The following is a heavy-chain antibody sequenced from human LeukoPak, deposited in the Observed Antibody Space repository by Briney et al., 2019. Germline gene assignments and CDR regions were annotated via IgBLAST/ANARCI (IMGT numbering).Heavy chain of an antibody. CDR3: ARVPQDGCNRLFFDY. Sequence: GGSLRLSCAASGFTFSSYAMSWVRQAPGKGLEWVSGISGSGGSTYYADSVKGRFTISRDNSKNTLFLQMNSLRAEDTAVYYCARVPQDGCNRLFFDYWGQGTLVTVSS. V-gene: IGHV3-23*01. J-gene: IGHJ4*02. CDR1: GFTFSSYA. D-gene: IGHD5-24*01. CDR2: ISGSGGST.